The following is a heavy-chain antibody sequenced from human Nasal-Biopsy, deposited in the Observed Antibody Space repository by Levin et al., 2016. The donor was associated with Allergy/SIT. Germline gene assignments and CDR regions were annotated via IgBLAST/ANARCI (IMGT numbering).Heavy chain of an antibody. CDR3: AKDVFWDISIFGLPYRVYYYHGMDV. V-gene: IGHV3-23*01. CDR1: GFTLSRYA. D-gene: IGHD3-3*01. Sequence: GGSLRLSCVGSGFTLSRYAMTWVRQAPGKGLEWVSVISNGGATYYADSVRGRFTISRDTSKNTVYLQMNSLRAGDTARYYCAKDVFWDISIFGLPYRVYYYHGMDVWGQGTTVTVSS. J-gene: IGHJ6*02. CDR2: ISNGGAT.